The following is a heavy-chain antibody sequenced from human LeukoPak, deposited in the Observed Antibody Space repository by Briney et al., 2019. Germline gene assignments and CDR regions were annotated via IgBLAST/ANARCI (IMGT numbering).Heavy chain of an antibody. Sequence: SETLSLTCAVYGGSFSGYYWSWIRQPPGKGLEWIGGINHSGSTNYNPSLKSRVTISVDTSKNQFSLKLSSVTAADTAVYYCARAGIYSSSNWFDPWGQGTLVTVSS. CDR1: GGSFSGYY. J-gene: IGHJ5*02. V-gene: IGHV4-34*01. D-gene: IGHD6-13*01. CDR3: ARAGIYSSSNWFDP. CDR2: INHSGST.